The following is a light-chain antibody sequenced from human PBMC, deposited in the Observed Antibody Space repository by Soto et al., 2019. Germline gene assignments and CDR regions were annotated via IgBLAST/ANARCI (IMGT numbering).Light chain of an antibody. J-gene: IGKJ1*01. CDR3: QHYNSDPWT. V-gene: IGKV1-5*01. CDR1: QTIRRW. Sequence: DIEMTQSPSTLSASVGDRVTITCRASQTIRRWLAWYQQRPGKAPKVLIYDASTLESGVPARFSRSGSETEFTLTISSLQPEESATNYCQHYNSDPWTFGQGNKVEIK. CDR2: DAS.